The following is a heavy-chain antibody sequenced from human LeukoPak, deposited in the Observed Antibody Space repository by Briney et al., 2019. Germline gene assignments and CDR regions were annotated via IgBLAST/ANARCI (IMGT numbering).Heavy chain of an antibody. D-gene: IGHD5-18*01. V-gene: IGHV4-34*01. J-gene: IGHJ4*02. CDR1: GGSFSGYY. CDR3: ARKGRAGYSYGYYFDY. CDR2: INHSGST. Sequence: SETLSLTCAVYGGSFSGYYWSWIRQPPGKGLEWIGEINHSGSTNYNPSLKSRVTISVDTSKNQFSLKLSSVTAADTAVYYCARKGRAGYSYGYYFDYWGQGTLVTASS.